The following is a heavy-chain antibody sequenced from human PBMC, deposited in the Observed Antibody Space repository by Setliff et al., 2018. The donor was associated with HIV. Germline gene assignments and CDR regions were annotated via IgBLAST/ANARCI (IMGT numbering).Heavy chain of an antibody. CDR3: AKGRDGDLNHFDY. Sequence: GGSLRLSCAVSGFTFISYGMYWVRQAPGKGLEWVAFIRYDGSYRYYVDSVKGRFTISRDNAKNSLYLQMSSLGPEDMGLYYCAKGRDGDLNHFDYWGQGTRVTVSS. CDR2: IRYDGSYR. V-gene: IGHV3-30*02. D-gene: IGHD4-17*01. J-gene: IGHJ4*02. CDR1: GFTFISYG.